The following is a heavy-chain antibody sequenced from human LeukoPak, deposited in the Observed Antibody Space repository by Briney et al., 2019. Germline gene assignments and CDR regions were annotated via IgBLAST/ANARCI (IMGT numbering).Heavy chain of an antibody. J-gene: IGHJ6*02. Sequence: SVKVSCKASGGTFSSYAISWVRQAPGQGLEWMGGIIPIFGTANHAQKFQGRVTITADESTSTAYMELSSLRSEDTAVYYCARALAVAALNGMDVWGQGTTVTVSS. CDR1: GGTFSSYA. V-gene: IGHV1-69*01. D-gene: IGHD6-19*01. CDR3: ARALAVAALNGMDV. CDR2: IIPIFGTA.